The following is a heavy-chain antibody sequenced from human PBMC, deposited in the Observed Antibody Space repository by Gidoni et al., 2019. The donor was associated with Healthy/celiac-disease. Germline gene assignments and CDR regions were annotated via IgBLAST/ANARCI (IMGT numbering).Heavy chain of an antibody. V-gene: IGHV1-2*04. Sequence: QVQLVQSGAEVKKPGASVKVAGKASGDTCTGDYRHWVRQAPGQGLEWMGWITPNSGGTNYAQKFQGWVTMTRDTSISTAYMELSRLRSDDTAVYYCARGEPQPTTNYYYYGMDVWGQGTTVTVSS. J-gene: IGHJ6*02. CDR2: ITPNSGGT. CDR3: ARGEPQPTTNYYYYGMDV. CDR1: GDTCTGDY. D-gene: IGHD1-7*01.